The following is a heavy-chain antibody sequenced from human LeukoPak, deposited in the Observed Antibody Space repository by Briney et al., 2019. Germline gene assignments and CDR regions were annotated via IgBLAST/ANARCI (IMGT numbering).Heavy chain of an antibody. D-gene: IGHD3-10*02. CDR3: AELGITMTGGV. CDR2: ISSSGSTI. CDR1: GFTFSSHS. V-gene: IGHV3-48*04. J-gene: IGHJ6*04. Sequence: GGSLRLSCAASGFTFSSHSMNWVRQAPGKGLEWVSYISSSGSTIYYADSAKGRFTISRDNAKNSLYLQMNSLRAEDTAVYYCAELGITMTGGVWGKGTTVTISS.